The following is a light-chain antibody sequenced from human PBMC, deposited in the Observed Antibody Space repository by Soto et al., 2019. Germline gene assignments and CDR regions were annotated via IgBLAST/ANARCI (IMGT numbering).Light chain of an antibody. V-gene: IGKV1-39*01. CDR3: QQSYSSPYT. Sequence: DIQLTQSPSSLSASVGDRVTITCRASHSISTYLNWYQQKPGKAPSLLIYTTYSLQSGVPSRFRGSGSGTDFTLTIGGLQPADFAIYYCQQSYSSPYTFGLGTKVQIQ. J-gene: IGKJ2*01. CDR2: TTY. CDR1: HSISTY.